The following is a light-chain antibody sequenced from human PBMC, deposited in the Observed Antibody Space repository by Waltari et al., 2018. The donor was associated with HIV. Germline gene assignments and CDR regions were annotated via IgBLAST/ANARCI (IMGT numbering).Light chain of an antibody. CDR1: QDIRNY. J-gene: IGKJ4*01. CDR3: QQYDNLSFA. V-gene: IGKV1-33*01. CDR2: DAS. Sequence: DIQMTQSPSSLSASIGDRVTITCQASQDIRNYFNWYQVKPGKAPKLLIYDASNLEVGVPSRFSGSGSGTDFTFTISSLQPEDIATYFCQQYDNLSFACGGGSKVEIK.